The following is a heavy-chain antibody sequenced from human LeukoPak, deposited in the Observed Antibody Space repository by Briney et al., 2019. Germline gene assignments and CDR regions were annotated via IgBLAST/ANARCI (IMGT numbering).Heavy chain of an antibody. CDR2: ISGSGGST. V-gene: IGHV3-23*01. D-gene: IGHD3-22*01. CDR3: AKDYYDSSGYRRMAYYFDY. J-gene: IGHJ4*02. CDR1: GFSFISYT. Sequence: GGSLRLSCAASGFSFISYTLHWVRQAPGKGLEWVSAISGSGGSTYYADSVKGRFTISRDNSKNTLYLQMNSLRAEDTAVYYCAKDYYDSSGYRRMAYYFDYWGQGTLVTVSS.